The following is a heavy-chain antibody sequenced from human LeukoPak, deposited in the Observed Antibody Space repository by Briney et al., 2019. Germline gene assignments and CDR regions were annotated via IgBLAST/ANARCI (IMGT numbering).Heavy chain of an antibody. CDR1: GFTFSSYA. CDR3: AKVTAGAGISGYDAFDI. CDR2: ISGSGGST. J-gene: IGHJ3*02. D-gene: IGHD6-13*01. Sequence: GGSLRLSCAASGFTFSSYAMSWVRQAPGKGLEWVSAISGSGGSTYYADSVKGRFTISRDNSKNTLYLQMNSLRAEDTAVYYCAKVTAGAGISGYDAFDIWGQGTMVTVSS. V-gene: IGHV3-23*01.